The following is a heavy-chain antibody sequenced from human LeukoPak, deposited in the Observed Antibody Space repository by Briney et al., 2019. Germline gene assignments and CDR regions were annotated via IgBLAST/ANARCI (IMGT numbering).Heavy chain of an antibody. CDR3: ARARNYDYVLDY. Sequence: SETLSLTCAVSGGSISSSNWWSWVRQPPGKGLEWIGEIYHSGSTNYNPSLKSRVTISVDTSKNQFSLKLSSVTAADTAVYYCARARNYDYVLDYWGQGTLVTVSS. CDR1: GGSISSSNW. D-gene: IGHD3-16*01. CDR2: IYHSGST. J-gene: IGHJ4*02. V-gene: IGHV4-4*02.